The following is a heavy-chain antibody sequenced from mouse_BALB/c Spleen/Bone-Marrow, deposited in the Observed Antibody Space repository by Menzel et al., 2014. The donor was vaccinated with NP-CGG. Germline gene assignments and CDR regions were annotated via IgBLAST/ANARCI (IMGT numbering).Heavy chain of an antibody. CDR1: GYTFTDSV. Sequence: VQLQQSGPELVKPGASVKMSCKASGYTFTDSVIGWVKQRTGQGLEWIGEIYPGSGSTYYNEKFKGKATLTADKSSNTVYMQLSSLTSEASAVYCGGRHGVPSWFAYWGQGTLVTVSA. D-gene: IGHD1-2*01. J-gene: IGHJ3*01. CDR3: GRHGVPSWFAY. CDR2: IYPGSGST. V-gene: IGHV1-77*01.